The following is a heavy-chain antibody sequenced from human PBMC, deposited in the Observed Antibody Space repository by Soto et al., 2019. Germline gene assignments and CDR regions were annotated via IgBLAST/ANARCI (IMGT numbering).Heavy chain of an antibody. CDR2: INPSGGST. CDR1: GYTFTSYY. Sequence: QVQLVQSGAEVKKPGASVKVSCKASGYTFTSYYMHWVRQAPGQGLEWMGIINPSGGSTSYAQKFHGRVTMTRDTSTSTVYMELSSLRFEDTAVYYCARAVAAAGYTRFNWFDPWGQGTLVTVSS. CDR3: ARAVAAAGYTRFNWFDP. J-gene: IGHJ5*02. D-gene: IGHD6-13*01. V-gene: IGHV1-46*03.